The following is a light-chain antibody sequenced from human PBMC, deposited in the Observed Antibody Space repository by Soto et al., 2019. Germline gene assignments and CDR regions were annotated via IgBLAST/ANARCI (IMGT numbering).Light chain of an antibody. CDR1: SSDVGSYNR. CDR2: EVS. CDR3: SSYTSSSTPVV. V-gene: IGLV2-18*02. J-gene: IGLJ2*01. Sequence: QSALTQPPSVSGSPGQSVTISCTGTSSDVGSYNRVSWYQQPPGTARKLMIYEVSNRPSGVPDRFSGSKSGNTASLTISGLQAEDEADYYCSSYTSSSTPVVFGGGTKLTVL.